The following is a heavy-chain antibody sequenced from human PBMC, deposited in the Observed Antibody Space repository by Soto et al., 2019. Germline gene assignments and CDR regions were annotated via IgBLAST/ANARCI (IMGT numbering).Heavy chain of an antibody. J-gene: IGHJ4*02. CDR3: ARPLYSSSLWGWGY. CDR1: GGSISSSSYY. D-gene: IGHD6-13*01. Sequence: QLQLQESGPGLVKPSETLSLTCTVSGGSISSSSYYWGWIRQPPGKGLEWIGSIYYSGSTYYNPSLKSRVTISVDTSKNQFSLKLSSVTASDTAVYYCARPLYSSSLWGWGYWGQGTLVTVAS. V-gene: IGHV4-39*01. CDR2: IYYSGST.